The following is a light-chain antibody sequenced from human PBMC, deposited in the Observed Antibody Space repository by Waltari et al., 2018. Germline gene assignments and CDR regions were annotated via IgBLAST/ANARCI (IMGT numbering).Light chain of an antibody. CDR3: CSYAGDALWV. Sequence: QFALTQPASVSGSPGQSITISCTGTSSDFGTYNLVSWYQHHPGKVPSVLIYEVTKRPSGVSNRFSGSKSGYTASLTISGLQAEDEADYYCCSYAGDALWVFGGGTKLTVL. V-gene: IGLV2-23*02. J-gene: IGLJ3*02. CDR2: EVT. CDR1: SSDFGTYNL.